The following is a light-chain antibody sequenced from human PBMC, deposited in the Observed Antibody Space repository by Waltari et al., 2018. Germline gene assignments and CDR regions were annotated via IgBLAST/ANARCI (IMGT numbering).Light chain of an antibody. J-gene: IGLJ2*01. CDR2: AVS. CDR3: SSYAGSSKGV. Sequence: QSALTQPASVSGSPGQSITIPCTGTSSDVGNYKRVSWYQQHPGKAPKLTIYAVSKPPSGVSDRLSGSKSGDMASLTISGLQPEDEAEYFCSSYAGSSKGVFGGGTKVTVL. V-gene: IGLV2-23*02. CDR1: SSDVGNYKR.